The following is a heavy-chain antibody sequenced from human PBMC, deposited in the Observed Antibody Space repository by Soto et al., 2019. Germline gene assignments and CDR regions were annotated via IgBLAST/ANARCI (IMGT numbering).Heavy chain of an antibody. J-gene: IGHJ4*02. CDR1: GFTFGDYA. CDR3: AIFRTVTTPFDC. D-gene: IGHD4-17*01. Sequence: EVQLVESGGGLAQPGGSLRLSCGASGFTFGDYAMQWVPHARGKPLVWLSGISWNSGNIGYADSVKGRFIISRDNAKNSLYLQMNSLRAEDTALYYCAIFRTVTTPFDCWGQGTLVTVSS. V-gene: IGHV3-9*01. CDR2: ISWNSGNI.